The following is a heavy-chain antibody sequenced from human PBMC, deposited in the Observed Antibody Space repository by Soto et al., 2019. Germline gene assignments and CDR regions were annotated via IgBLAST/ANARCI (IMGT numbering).Heavy chain of an antibody. V-gene: IGHV3-64D*08. CDR2: ISSNGGST. CDR3: VKDSVVYYDFWSGYYNFGY. CDR1: GFTFSSYA. Sequence: GGSLRLSCSASGFTFSSYAMHWVRQAPGKGLEYVSAISSNGGSTYYADSVKGRFTISRDNSKNTLYLQMSSLRAEDTAVYYCVKDSVVYYDFWSGYYNFGYWGQGTLVTVSS. J-gene: IGHJ4*02. D-gene: IGHD3-3*01.